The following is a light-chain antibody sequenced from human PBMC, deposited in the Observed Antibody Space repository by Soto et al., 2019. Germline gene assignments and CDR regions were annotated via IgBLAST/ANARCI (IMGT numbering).Light chain of an antibody. CDR2: EVT. CDR3: SSYSSSGTLV. Sequence: QSALTQPASVSGSPGQSITISCTGTNTDVGGYNYVSWYQQHPGKAPKLMIYEVTNRPSGISNRFSGSKSGNKASLTISGLQAEDEGDYYCSSYSSSGTLVFGGGTKLTVL. V-gene: IGLV2-14*01. CDR1: NTDVGGYNY. J-gene: IGLJ3*02.